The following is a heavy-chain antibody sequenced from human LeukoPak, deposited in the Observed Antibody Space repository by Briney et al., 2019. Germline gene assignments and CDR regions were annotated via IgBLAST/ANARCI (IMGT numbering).Heavy chain of an antibody. CDR2: ISYDGSNK. D-gene: IGHD3-10*01. Sequence: PGRSLRLSCAASGFTFSSYAMHWVRQAPGKGLEWAAVISYDGSNKYYADSVKGRFTISRDNAKNSLYLQMNSLRAEDTAVYYCASHSSGSFRFDYWGQGTLVTVSS. CDR3: ASHSSGSFRFDY. J-gene: IGHJ4*02. V-gene: IGHV3-30*04. CDR1: GFTFSSYA.